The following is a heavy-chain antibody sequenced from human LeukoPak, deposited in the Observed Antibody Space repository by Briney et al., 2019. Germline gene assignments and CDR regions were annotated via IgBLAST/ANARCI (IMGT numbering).Heavy chain of an antibody. CDR2: IYYSGST. CDR3: ARDRGYCSGGSCYRTLDY. CDR1: GGSISSNY. Sequence: PSETLSLTCTVSGGSISSNYWSWIRQPPGKGLEWIGYIYYSGSTKYNPSLKSRVTTSVDTSKNQFSLKLSSVTAADTAVYYCARDRGYCSGGSCYRTLDYWGQGTLVTVSS. J-gene: IGHJ4*02. V-gene: IGHV4-59*01. D-gene: IGHD2-15*01.